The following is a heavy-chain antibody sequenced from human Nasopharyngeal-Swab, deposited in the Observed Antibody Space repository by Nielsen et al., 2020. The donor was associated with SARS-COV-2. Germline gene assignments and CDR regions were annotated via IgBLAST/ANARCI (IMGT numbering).Heavy chain of an antibody. CDR1: GFTFSRYE. D-gene: IGHD6-19*01. Sequence: GESLKISCAASGFTFSRYEMNWVRQAPGKGLEWVSYITSSGTTMLYGDSVKGRFTISRDNAKNSLYQQMNGLRAGDTAVYYCATKAPSMAGSFDNWGQGTLVTVSS. CDR2: ITSSGTTM. CDR3: ATKAPSMAGSFDN. V-gene: IGHV3-48*03. J-gene: IGHJ4*02.